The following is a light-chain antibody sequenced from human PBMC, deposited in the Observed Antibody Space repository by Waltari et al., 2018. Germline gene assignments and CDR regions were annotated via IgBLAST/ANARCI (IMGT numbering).Light chain of an antibody. J-gene: IGKJ2*01. Sequence: ILLTQSPDTLSLSPGDGASLSCRASQDVDSTYFAWYQQRPGQAPRLLIYGASTRATDVSDRFSGSGSGTEFTLSIRRAELEDSAVYYCQQYDTFGQGTKLMIK. CDR1: QDVDSTY. V-gene: IGKV3-20*01. CDR2: GAS. CDR3: QQYDT.